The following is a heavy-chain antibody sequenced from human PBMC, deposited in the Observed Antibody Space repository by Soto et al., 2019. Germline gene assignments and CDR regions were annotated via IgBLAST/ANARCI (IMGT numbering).Heavy chain of an antibody. Sequence: ASVKVSCKASGGTFSSYAISWVRQAPGQGLEWMGGIIPIFGTANYAQKFQGRVTITADESTSTAYMELSSLRSEDTAVYYCACPEGGNWNYYYYYMDVWGKGTTVTVSS. D-gene: IGHD1-20*01. V-gene: IGHV1-69*13. J-gene: IGHJ6*03. CDR3: ACPEGGNWNYYYYYMDV. CDR1: GGTFSSYA. CDR2: IIPIFGTA.